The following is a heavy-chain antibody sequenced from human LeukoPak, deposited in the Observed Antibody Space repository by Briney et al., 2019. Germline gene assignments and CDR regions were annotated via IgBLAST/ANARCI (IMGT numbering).Heavy chain of an antibody. CDR1: GGSFSGYY. CDR2: IFTRGTI. J-gene: IGHJ4*02. V-gene: IGHV4-59*10. CDR3: ARSSLAVYFDY. Sequence: SETLSLTCAVYGGSFSGYYWNWIRQPAGKGLEWLGHIFTRGTINYNASLAGRLTISLDTAKNQFSLYLSSVTAADTAMYFCARSSLAVYFDYWGPGTLVTASS.